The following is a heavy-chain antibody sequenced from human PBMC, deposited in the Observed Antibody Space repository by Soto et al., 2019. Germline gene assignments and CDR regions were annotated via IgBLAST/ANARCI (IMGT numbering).Heavy chain of an antibody. J-gene: IGHJ4*02. CDR2: IAYDGNNK. D-gene: IGHD5-12*01. CDR3: VRVGYSGYDYYDY. Sequence: GGSLRLSCVGSGFNFISYAFHWVRQAPGKGLEWVAVIAYDGNNKHYTDSVKGRFTISRDNSKSTVYLQVDALRPDDSAVYYCVRVGYSGYDYYDYWGQGTLVTVSS. V-gene: IGHV3-30-3*01. CDR1: GFNFISYA.